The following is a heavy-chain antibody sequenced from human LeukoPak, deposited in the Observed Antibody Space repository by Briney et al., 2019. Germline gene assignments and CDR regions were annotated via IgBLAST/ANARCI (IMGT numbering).Heavy chain of an antibody. Sequence: GGSLRLSCAASGFTFSSYWMHWVRHAPGKGLVWVSRINSDGSSTSYADSVKGRFTISRDNAKNTLYLQMNSLRAEDTAVYYCARVNSGYDPNFDYWGQGTLVTVSS. CDR1: GFTFSSYW. CDR3: ARVNSGYDPNFDY. D-gene: IGHD5-12*01. CDR2: INSDGSST. J-gene: IGHJ4*02. V-gene: IGHV3-74*01.